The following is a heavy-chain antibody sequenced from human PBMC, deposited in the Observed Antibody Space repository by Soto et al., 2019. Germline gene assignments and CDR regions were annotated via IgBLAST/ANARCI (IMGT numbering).Heavy chain of an antibody. V-gene: IGHV1-69*19. D-gene: IGHD3-10*01. J-gene: IGHJ4*02. CDR2: ISPMFGAA. CDR3: AREVQVHTPAFVY. Sequence: QVQLVQSEAEMKKPGSSVKVSCQSSGGTFNTYAMYWVRQAPGQGPEWMGDISPMFGAANYAPKFQGRVTITADESTGTSYMQLSSLTSEDTALYFCAREVQVHTPAFVYWGQGTLVTVSS. CDR1: GGTFNTYA.